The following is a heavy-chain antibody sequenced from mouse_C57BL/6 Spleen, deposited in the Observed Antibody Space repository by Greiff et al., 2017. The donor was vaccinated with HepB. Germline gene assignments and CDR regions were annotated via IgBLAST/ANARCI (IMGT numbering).Heavy chain of an antibody. CDR1: GYSITSGYY. CDR2: ISYDGSN. V-gene: IGHV3-6*01. Sequence: ESGPGLVKPSQSLSLTCSVTGYSITSGYYWNWIRQFPGNKLEWMGYISYDGSNNYNPSLKNRISITRDTSKNQFFLKLNSVTTEDTATYYCARGGLWSYYFDYWGQGTTLTVSS. J-gene: IGHJ2*01. CDR3: ARGGLWSYYFDY.